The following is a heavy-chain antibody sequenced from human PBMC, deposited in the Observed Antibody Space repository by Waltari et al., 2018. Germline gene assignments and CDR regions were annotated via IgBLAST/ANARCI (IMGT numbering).Heavy chain of an antibody. J-gene: IGHJ1*01. D-gene: IGHD4-17*01. CDR2: MQYRGST. CDR3: GRIAFGDDGGYFQY. V-gene: IGHV4-39*01. Sequence: QVQLQESGPGLVKPSETLSLTCTVSGGSISSNYNWGWIRQPPGKGREWMGNMQYRGSTFYNPSLESRVTISLDTSRNKFSLRLSSVYAADTAVYFCGRIAFGDDGGYFQYWGQGTLVTVSS. CDR1: GGSISSNYN.